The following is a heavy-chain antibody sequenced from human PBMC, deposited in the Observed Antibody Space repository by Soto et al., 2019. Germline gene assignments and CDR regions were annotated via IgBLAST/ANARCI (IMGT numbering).Heavy chain of an antibody. CDR1: VITLSSSW. Sequence: XGSLRLSCVSSVITLSSSWMACVRHSPGKWLEWVANIKQDGSEKYYVDSVKGRFTISRDNAENSMYLQMSDLRDEDTAIYYCAKGGGYAYWTVLDPCGQGTLATVSS. V-gene: IGHV3-7*01. CDR3: AKGGGYAYWTVLDP. J-gene: IGHJ5*02. CDR2: IKQDGSEK. D-gene: IGHD3-16*01.